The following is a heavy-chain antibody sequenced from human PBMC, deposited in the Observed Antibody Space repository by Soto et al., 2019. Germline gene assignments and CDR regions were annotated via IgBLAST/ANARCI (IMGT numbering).Heavy chain of an antibody. Sequence: QVQLQESGPGLVKPSETLSLTCTVSGGSISSYYWSWIRQPPGKGLEWIGYIYYSGSTNYNPSLKSRVTISVDTSKNQFSLKLSSVTAADTAVYYCAREDEGSSASFDYWGQGTLVTVSS. CDR2: IYYSGST. CDR1: GGSISSYY. V-gene: IGHV4-59*01. J-gene: IGHJ4*02. CDR3: AREDEGSSASFDY. D-gene: IGHD6-6*01.